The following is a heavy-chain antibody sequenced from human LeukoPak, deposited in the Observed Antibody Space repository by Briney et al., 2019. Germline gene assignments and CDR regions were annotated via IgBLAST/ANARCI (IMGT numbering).Heavy chain of an antibody. Sequence: SETLSLTCTVSGGSISSSSYYWGWIRQPPGKGLEWIGSIYYSGSTYYNPSLKSRVTISVDTSKNQFSLKLSSVTVADTAVYYCARANDILTGYYLTWGQGTLVTVSS. V-gene: IGHV4-39*07. CDR1: GGSISSSSYY. D-gene: IGHD3-9*01. CDR2: IYYSGST. J-gene: IGHJ4*02. CDR3: ARANDILTGYYLT.